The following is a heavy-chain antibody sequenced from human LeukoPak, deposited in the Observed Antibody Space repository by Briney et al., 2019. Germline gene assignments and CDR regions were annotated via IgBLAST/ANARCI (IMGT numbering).Heavy chain of an antibody. CDR1: GFTFSSYA. D-gene: IGHD3-10*01. CDR2: ISGSGGTT. CDR3: AKDPMVRGATYDY. Sequence: QPGGSLRLSCAASGFTFSSYAMTWVRQAPGKGLEWVSVISGSGGTTYYADSVRGRFTISRDNSKSTLFLQMNSLRAEDTAIYYCAKDPMVRGATYDYWGQGTLVTVSS. J-gene: IGHJ4*02. V-gene: IGHV3-23*01.